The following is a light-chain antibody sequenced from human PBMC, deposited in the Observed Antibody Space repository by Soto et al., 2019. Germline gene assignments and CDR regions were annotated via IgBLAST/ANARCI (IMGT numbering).Light chain of an antibody. Sequence: EIVMTQSPATLSVSPGDRATLSCRASESVTSSLAWYQQKPGQPPRLLIYAASTRATDVPARFSGGGSETEFTLFLSSLQSEDFAVYFCQQYNIWPLWTFGQGTKVDIK. CDR2: AAS. J-gene: IGKJ1*01. CDR3: QQYNIWPLWT. V-gene: IGKV3-15*01. CDR1: ESVTSS.